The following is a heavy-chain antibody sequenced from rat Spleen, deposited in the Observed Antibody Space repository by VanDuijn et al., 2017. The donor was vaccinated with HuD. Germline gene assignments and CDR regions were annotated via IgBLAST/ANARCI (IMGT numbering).Heavy chain of an antibody. Sequence: EVQLQESGPALVKPSQSLSLTCSVTGYSITSNYWGWIRKFPGDKMEWMGYISYSGITGFNPFLKSRISITRDPSKNQFFLQVNSVSSEDTATYYCARSDGVHYYLPFADWGQGTLVTASS. CDR3: ARSDGVHYYLPFAD. CDR2: ISYSGIT. D-gene: IGHD1-1*01. J-gene: IGHJ3*01. V-gene: IGHV3-1*01. CDR1: GYSITSNY.